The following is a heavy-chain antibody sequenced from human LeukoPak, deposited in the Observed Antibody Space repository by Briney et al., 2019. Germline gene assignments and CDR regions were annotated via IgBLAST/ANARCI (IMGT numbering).Heavy chain of an antibody. J-gene: IGHJ5*02. D-gene: IGHD5-24*01. V-gene: IGHV1-46*01. CDR3: ARDGVVGYTDSNWFDP. CDR2: INPSGGST. CDR1: GYTFTSYY. Sequence: ASVKVSCKASGYTFTSYYMHWVRQAPGQGLEWMGIINPSGGSTSYAQKFQGRVTMTRDTSTSTVYMELSSLRSEDTAVYYCARDGVVGYTDSNWFDPWGQETLVTVSS.